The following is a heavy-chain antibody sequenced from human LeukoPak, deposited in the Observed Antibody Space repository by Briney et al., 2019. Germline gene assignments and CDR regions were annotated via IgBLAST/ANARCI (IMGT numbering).Heavy chain of an antibody. CDR1: GGSISSYY. CDR3: ARDSGYDFWSGYISQHNWFDP. J-gene: IGHJ5*02. D-gene: IGHD3-3*01. V-gene: IGHV4-4*07. Sequence: PSETLSLTCTVSGGSISSYYWSWIRQPAGKRLEWIGRIYTSGSTNYNPSPNSRVTISVDTSKNQFSLKLSSVTAADTAVYYCARDSGYDFWSGYISQHNWFDPWGQGTLVTVSS. CDR2: IYTSGST.